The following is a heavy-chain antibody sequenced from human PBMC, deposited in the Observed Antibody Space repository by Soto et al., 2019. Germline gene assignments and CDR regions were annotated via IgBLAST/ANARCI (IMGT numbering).Heavy chain of an antibody. CDR3: ATEPGGDFDH. Sequence: QVHLEQSGAEVRRPGASVKVSCKVSGYTLPELTLHWVRLTPGKGLDWIGGFDPDHDKTVYAQKFQGRVTMTEDRSTDTTDMERRSLTVEDTAIYFGATEPGGDFDHWGQGVLVTVAS. V-gene: IGHV1-24*01. CDR1: GYTLPELT. CDR2: FDPDHDKT. J-gene: IGHJ4*02. D-gene: IGHD3-16*01.